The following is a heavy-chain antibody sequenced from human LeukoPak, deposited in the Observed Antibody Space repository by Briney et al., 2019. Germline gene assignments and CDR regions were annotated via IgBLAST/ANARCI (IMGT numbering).Heavy chain of an antibody. Sequence: GGSLRLSCAASGFTFDDYAMHWVRQAPGKGLEWVSGISWNSGSIGYADSVKGRFTTSRDNAKNSLYLQMNSLRAEDTALYYCAKDTSLYDSSGTFDYWGQGTLVTVSS. CDR1: GFTFDDYA. D-gene: IGHD3-22*01. CDR3: AKDTSLYDSSGTFDY. CDR2: ISWNSGSI. J-gene: IGHJ4*02. V-gene: IGHV3-9*01.